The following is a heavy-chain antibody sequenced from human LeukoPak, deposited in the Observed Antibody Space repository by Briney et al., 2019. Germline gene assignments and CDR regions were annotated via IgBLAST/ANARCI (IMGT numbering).Heavy chain of an antibody. J-gene: IGHJ4*02. D-gene: IGHD2-15*01. Sequence: SVKVSCKASGGTFSSYAISWVRQAPGQGLEWMGGIIPIFGTANYAQKFQGRVTITTDESTSTAYMELSSLRSEDTAVYYCASLCSGGSCYLDYWGQGTLVTVSS. V-gene: IGHV1-69*05. CDR1: GGTFSSYA. CDR3: ASLCSGGSCYLDY. CDR2: IIPIFGTA.